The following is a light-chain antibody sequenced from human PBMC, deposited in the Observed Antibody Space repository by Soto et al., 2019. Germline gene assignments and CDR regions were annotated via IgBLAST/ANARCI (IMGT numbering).Light chain of an antibody. CDR3: FLSNGGVGI. Sequence: QAVVTQEPSLTVSPGGTVTLTCCSSTGAVTSSHWPYWFQQKPGQAPRTLIYDTDNKLSCTPSRFSGSLLGGKAALILSGAQPEDEADYYCFLSNGGVGIFGGGTKLTVL. CDR2: DTD. J-gene: IGLJ2*01. CDR1: TGAVTSSHW. V-gene: IGLV7-46*01.